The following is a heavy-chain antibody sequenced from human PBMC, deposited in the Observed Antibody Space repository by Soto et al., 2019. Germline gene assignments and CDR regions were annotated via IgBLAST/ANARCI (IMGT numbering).Heavy chain of an antibody. CDR1: GFTFEDYA. J-gene: IGHJ6*02. Sequence: EVQLVESGGGLVQPGRSLRLSCAASGFTFEDYAMHWVRQVPGKGLEWVSGISLNSGTSGYAVSVKGRFNVSRDNTRNFLYLQMNRLTPEDTSSYVCAKAGGATYYYGMDVWGQGTTVTV. CDR2: ISLNSGTS. CDR3: AKAGGATYYYGMDV. D-gene: IGHD1-26*01. V-gene: IGHV3-9*01.